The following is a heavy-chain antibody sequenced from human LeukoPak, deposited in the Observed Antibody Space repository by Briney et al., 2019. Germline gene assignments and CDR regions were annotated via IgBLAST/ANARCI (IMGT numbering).Heavy chain of an antibody. CDR3: ARRTFGGVIKY. V-gene: IGHV4-4*02. CDR1: GGSISSSNW. Sequence: PSETLSLTCAVSGGSISSSNWWSWVRQPPGKGLEWIGEIYHSGSTNYNPSLKSRVTISVDTSKNQFSLKLSSVTAADTAVYYCARRTFGGVIKYWGQGTLVTVSS. CDR2: IYHSGST. D-gene: IGHD3-16*02. J-gene: IGHJ4*02.